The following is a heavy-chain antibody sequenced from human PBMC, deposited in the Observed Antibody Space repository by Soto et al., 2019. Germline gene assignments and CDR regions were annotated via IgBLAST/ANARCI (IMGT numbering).Heavy chain of an antibody. D-gene: IGHD2-2*01. CDR1: GFTFSSYA. J-gene: IGHJ6*02. CDR3: ARATSTQDIVVVPADDGMDV. Sequence: GSLRLSCAASGFTFSSYAMHWVRQAPGKGLEWVAVISYDGSNKYYADSVKGRFTISRDNSKNTLYLQMNSLRAEDTAVYYCARATSTQDIVVVPADDGMDVWGQGTTVTVSS. CDR2: ISYDGSNK. V-gene: IGHV3-30-3*01.